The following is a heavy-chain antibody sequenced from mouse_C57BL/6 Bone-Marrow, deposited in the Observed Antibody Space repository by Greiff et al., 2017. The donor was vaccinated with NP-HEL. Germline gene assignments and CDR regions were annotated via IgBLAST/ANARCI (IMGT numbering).Heavy chain of an antibody. Sequence: DVMLVESGGGLVQPKGSLKLSCAASGFSFNTYAMNWVRQAPGKGLEWVARIRSKSNNYATYYADSVKDRFTISRDDSESMLYLQMNNLKTEDTAMYYCVRRLRDYAMDYWGQGTSVTVSS. CDR1: GFSFNTYA. V-gene: IGHV10-1*01. J-gene: IGHJ4*01. CDR2: IRSKSNNYAT. CDR3: VRRLRDYAMDY.